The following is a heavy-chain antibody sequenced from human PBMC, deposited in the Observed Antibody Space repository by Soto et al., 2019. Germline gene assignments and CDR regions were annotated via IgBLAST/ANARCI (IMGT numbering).Heavy chain of an antibody. CDR2: INAGNGNT. CDR3: ATLTVTTFQAWYFDL. V-gene: IGHV1-3*01. CDR1: GYTFTSYA. Sequence: ASVKVSCKASGYTFTSYAMHWVRQAPGQRLEWMGWINAGNGNTKYSQKFQGRVTITRDTSASTAYMELSSLRSEDTAVYYCATLTVTTFQAWYFDLWGRGPLVTGSS. D-gene: IGHD4-17*01. J-gene: IGHJ2*01.